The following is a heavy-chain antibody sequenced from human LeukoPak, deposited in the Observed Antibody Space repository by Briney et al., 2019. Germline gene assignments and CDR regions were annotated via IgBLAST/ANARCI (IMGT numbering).Heavy chain of an antibody. CDR3: ARGHLYSYADY. V-gene: IGHV4-30-2*01. CDR1: GGSISSGGYY. J-gene: IGHJ4*02. D-gene: IGHD5-18*01. CDR2: IYHSGST. Sequence: SETLSLTCTVSGGSISSGGYYWSWIRQPPGKGLEWIGYIYHSGSTYYNPSLKSRVTISVDRSKSQFSLKLSSVTAADTAVYYCARGHLYSYADYWGQGTLVTVSS.